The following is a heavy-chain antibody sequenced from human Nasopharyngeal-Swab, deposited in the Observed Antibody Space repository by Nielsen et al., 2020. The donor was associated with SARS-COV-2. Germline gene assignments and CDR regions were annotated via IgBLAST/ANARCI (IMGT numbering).Heavy chain of an antibody. Sequence: SETLSLTCTVSGGSISSYFWSWIRQPPGKGLEWIGYIYYSGSTNYNPSLKSRVTISVDTSENQFSLKLSAVTAADTAVYYCARLNRGRRGYNYRYYYYGLDVWGQGTTVTVSS. CDR1: GGSISSYF. CDR3: ARLNRGRRGYNYRYYYYGLDV. D-gene: IGHD5-24*01. J-gene: IGHJ6*02. CDR2: IYYSGST. V-gene: IGHV4-59*01.